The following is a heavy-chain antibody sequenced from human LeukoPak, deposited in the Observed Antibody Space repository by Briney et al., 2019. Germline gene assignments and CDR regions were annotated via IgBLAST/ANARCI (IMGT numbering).Heavy chain of an antibody. CDR3: AKDDYYDTSGYRD. D-gene: IGHD3-22*01. Sequence: PGGSLRLSCAASGFTFTTYWMSWVRQAPGKGLEWVANIKQDGTEKYYVDSVKGRFTISRDNARNSLELQMNSLRVEDTAVYYCAKDDYYDTSGYRDWGQGTLVTVSS. CDR1: GFTFTTYW. V-gene: IGHV3-7*01. CDR2: IKQDGTEK. J-gene: IGHJ4*02.